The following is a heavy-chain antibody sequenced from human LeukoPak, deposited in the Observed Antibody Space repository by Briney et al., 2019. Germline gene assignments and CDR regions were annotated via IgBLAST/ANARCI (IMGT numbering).Heavy chain of an antibody. Sequence: GGSLRLSCAASGFTFSSYWMHWVRQAPGKGLVWVSRINSDGSGTNYADSVKGRFTISRDNAKSTLFLQMNSLRAEDTAVYYCARDEGYDSSGYYYPAKYEYWGQGNLVTVSS. V-gene: IGHV3-74*01. J-gene: IGHJ4*02. CDR1: GFTFSSYW. CDR3: ARDEGYDSSGYYYPAKYEY. CDR2: INSDGSGT. D-gene: IGHD3-22*01.